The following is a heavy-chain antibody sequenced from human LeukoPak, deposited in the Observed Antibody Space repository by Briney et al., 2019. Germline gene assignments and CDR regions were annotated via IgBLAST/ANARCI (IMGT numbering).Heavy chain of an antibody. J-gene: IGHJ4*02. D-gene: IGHD3-3*01. CDR2: INPSGGST. CDR3: ARGSPYYDFWSGYYTFDY. CDR1: GYTFTSYY. V-gene: IGHV1-46*01. Sequence: GASVKVSCKASGYTFTSYYMHWVRQAPGQGLEWMGVINPSGGSTSYAQKFQGRVTMTRDTSTSTVYMELSSLRSEDTAVYYCARGSPYYDFWSGYYTFDYWGQGTLVTVSS.